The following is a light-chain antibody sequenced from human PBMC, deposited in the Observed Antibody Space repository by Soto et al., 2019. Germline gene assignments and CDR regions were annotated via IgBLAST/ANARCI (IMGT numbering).Light chain of an antibody. J-gene: IGKJ5*01. CDR1: QGINNY. Sequence: DIQMTQSPSAMSASVVGRFTITCLASQGINNYLAWFQQKPGKVPKRLIYTASSLQNGVPSRFSGSGSGTEFTLTISSLQPEDSATYYCLQHKSYPITFGQGTRLEIK. CDR2: TAS. CDR3: LQHKSYPIT. V-gene: IGKV1-17*03.